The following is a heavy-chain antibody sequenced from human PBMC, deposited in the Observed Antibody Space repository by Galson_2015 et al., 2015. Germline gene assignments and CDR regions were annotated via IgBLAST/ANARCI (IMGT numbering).Heavy chain of an antibody. Sequence: TLSLTCTVSGGSISSGGYYWSWIRQHPGKGLEWIGEINHSGSTNYNPSLKSRVTISVDTSKNQFSLKLSSVTAADTAVYYCARASSGYYDFGHGAFDIWGQGTMVTVSS. CDR3: ARASSGYYDFGHGAFDI. V-gene: IGHV4-31*03. CDR1: GGSISSGGYY. J-gene: IGHJ3*02. CDR2: INHSGST. D-gene: IGHD3-3*01.